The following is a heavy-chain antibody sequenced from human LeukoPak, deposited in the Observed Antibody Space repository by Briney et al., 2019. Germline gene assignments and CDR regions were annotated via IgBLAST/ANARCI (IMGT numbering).Heavy chain of an antibody. CDR3: AKGAYGDYGGNWFDP. V-gene: IGHV3-9*01. J-gene: IGHJ5*02. CDR2: ISWNSGSI. Sequence: GRSLRLSCAASGFTFDDYAMHWVRQAPGKGLEWVSGISWNSGSIGYADSVKGRFTISRDNAKNSLYLQMNSLRAEDTALYYCAKGAYGDYGGNWFDPWGQGTLVTVSP. D-gene: IGHD4-17*01. CDR1: GFTFDDYA.